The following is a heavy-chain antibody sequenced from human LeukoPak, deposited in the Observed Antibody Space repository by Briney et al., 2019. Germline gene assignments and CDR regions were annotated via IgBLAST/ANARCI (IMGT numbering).Heavy chain of an antibody. CDR1: GFTFSSYA. CDR2: ISGSGGST. J-gene: IGHJ1*01. D-gene: IGHD4-17*01. Sequence: TGGSLRLSCAASGFTFSSYAMSWVRQAPGKGLEWVSAISGSGGSTYYADSVRGRFTISRDNSKNTLYLQMNSLRAEDTAVYYCAKSLTTVTSEYFQHWGQGTLVTVSS. CDR3: AKSLTTVTSEYFQH. V-gene: IGHV3-23*01.